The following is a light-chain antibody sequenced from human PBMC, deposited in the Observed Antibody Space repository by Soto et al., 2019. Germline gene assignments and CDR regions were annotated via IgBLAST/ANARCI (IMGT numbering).Light chain of an antibody. V-gene: IGKV1-9*01. CDR3: QQLNSYPIT. Sequence: DIQLTQSPSFLSASVGDRVTITCRASQGISSYLAWYQQKPGKAPKLLIYAASTLQSGVPSRFSGSGSGTEFTLTISSLQPEEFATYCCQQLNSYPITFGQGTRLEIK. J-gene: IGKJ5*01. CDR1: QGISSY. CDR2: AAS.